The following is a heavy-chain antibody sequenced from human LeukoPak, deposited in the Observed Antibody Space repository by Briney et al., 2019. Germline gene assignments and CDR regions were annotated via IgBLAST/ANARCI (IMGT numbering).Heavy chain of an antibody. CDR3: ARAPEYYMDV. CDR2: IYYSGST. CDR1: GGSISSYY. J-gene: IGHJ6*03. D-gene: IGHD1-14*01. Sequence: SETLSLTCTVSGGSISSYYWSWIRQPPGKGLEWIEYIYYSGSTNYNPSLKSRVTISVDTSKNQFSLKLSSVTAADTAVYYCARAPEYYMDVWGKGTTVTVSS. V-gene: IGHV4-59*01.